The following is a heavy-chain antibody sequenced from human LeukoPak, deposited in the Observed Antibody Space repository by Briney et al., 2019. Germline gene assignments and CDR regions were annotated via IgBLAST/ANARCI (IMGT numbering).Heavy chain of an antibody. CDR3: ARDGLYCTNGVCSSDI. J-gene: IGHJ3*02. Sequence: ASVKVSCKASGYTFTRHYMNWVRQAPGQGLEWMREINPSSGGTGYAQKFQGRVTMTRDTSTSTVYMELTSLRSEDTAVYYCARDGLYCTNGVCSSDIWGQGTLVTVSS. D-gene: IGHD2-8*01. V-gene: IGHV1-46*01. CDR1: GYTFTRHY. CDR2: INPSSGGT.